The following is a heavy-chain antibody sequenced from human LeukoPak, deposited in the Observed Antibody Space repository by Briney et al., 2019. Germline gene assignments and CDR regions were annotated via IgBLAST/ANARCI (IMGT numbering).Heavy chain of an antibody. Sequence: ASVKVSCKASGYTFTCCSLHWLQQAPGQGLERMRWITLYNGNTNYAKKLQGRVTITRDMSLRTAYIDLSSLRSEDSAVYYWPSPSYGSGTNLFDDWGQGNLVTVSS. CDR1: GYTFTCCS. J-gene: IGHJ4*02. CDR2: ITLYNGNT. V-gene: IGHV1-68*01. D-gene: IGHD3-10*01. CDR3: PSPSYGSGTNLFDD.